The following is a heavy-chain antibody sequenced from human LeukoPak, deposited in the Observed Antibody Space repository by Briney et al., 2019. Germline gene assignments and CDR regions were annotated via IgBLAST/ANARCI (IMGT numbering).Heavy chain of an antibody. Sequence: SETLSLTCTVSGGSISSSSYFWGWIRQPPGKGLEWIGSMYYSGSTHYNPSLRSRVTISVDTSKNQFSLKLSSVTAADTAVYYCARERGVYYYDSSGYRDYWGQGTLVTVSS. CDR3: ARERGVYYYDSSGYRDY. CDR2: MYYSGST. D-gene: IGHD3-22*01. CDR1: GGSISSSSYF. V-gene: IGHV4-39*07. J-gene: IGHJ4*02.